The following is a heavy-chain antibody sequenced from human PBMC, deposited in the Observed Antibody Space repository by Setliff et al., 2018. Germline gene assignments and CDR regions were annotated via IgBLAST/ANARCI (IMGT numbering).Heavy chain of an antibody. CDR1: GVTFSSYA. D-gene: IGHD5-12*01. V-gene: IGHV1-69*11. J-gene: IGHJ3*02. CDR2: IIPVIDTT. Sequence: EASVKVSCKASGVTFSSYALSWVRQAPGQGLEWMGRIIPVIDTTDYAGNFQGRVTITADESTKTAYMELRSLRYEDTAIYYCARGRDGYNSNAFEICGQGTMVTVSS. CDR3: ARGRDGYNSNAFEI.